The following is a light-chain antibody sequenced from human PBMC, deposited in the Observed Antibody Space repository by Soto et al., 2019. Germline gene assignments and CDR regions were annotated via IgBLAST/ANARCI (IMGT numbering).Light chain of an antibody. V-gene: IGLV2-14*03. CDR3: CSLTTSHTYV. CDR2: HVT. J-gene: IGLJ1*01. Sequence: QSALTQPASVSGSPGQSITISCTGTSNDIGHYDYVSWYQQHPGKAPKLMIYHVTHRPSGVSNRYSGSKSGNSDSLTISGLQADDEADYYCCSLTTSHTYVFGSGTKVTVL. CDR1: SNDIGHYDY.